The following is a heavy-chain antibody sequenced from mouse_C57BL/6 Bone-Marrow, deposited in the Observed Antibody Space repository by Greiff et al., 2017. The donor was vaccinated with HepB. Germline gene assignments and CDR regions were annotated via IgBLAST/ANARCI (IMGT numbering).Heavy chain of an antibody. J-gene: IGHJ2*01. CDR1: GYTFTDYN. D-gene: IGHD1-1*01. V-gene: IGHV1-18*01. CDR3: ARVYGSSPSFDY. Sequence: LVEPGASVKIPCKASGYTFTDYNMDWVKQSNGKSLEWIGDINPNNGGTIYNQKFKGKATLTVDKSSSTAYMELRSLTSEDTAVYYCARVYGSSPSFDYWGQGTTLTVSS. CDR2: INPNNGGT.